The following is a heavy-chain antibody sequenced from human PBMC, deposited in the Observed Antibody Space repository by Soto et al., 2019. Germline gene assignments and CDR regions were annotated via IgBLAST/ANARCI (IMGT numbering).Heavy chain of an antibody. J-gene: IGHJ4*02. V-gene: IGHV4-34*01. CDR1: GGSFSGYY. CDR2: INHSGST. CDR3: ARVNRPIAVDGTVLGY. D-gene: IGHD6-19*01. Sequence: QVQLQQWGAGLLKPSETLSLTCAVYGGSFSGYYWSWIRQPPGKVLEWIGEINHSGSTNYNPSLKSRVTISVDTSQNQFSLKLSSVTAADTAVYYCARVNRPIAVDGTVLGYWGQGTLVTVSS.